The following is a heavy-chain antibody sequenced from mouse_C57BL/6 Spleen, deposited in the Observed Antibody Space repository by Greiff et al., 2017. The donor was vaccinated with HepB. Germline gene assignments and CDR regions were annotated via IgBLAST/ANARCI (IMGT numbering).Heavy chain of an antibody. Sequence: EVKLMESGGGLVQPGGSLSLSCAASGFTFTDYYMSWVRQPPGKALEWLGFIRNKANGYTTEYSASVKGRFTISRDNSQSILYLQMNALRAEDSATYYCARSSTAVVYWYFDVWGTGTTVTVSS. V-gene: IGHV7-3*01. CDR2: IRNKANGYTT. CDR3: ARSSTAVVYWYFDV. D-gene: IGHD1-1*01. J-gene: IGHJ1*03. CDR1: GFTFTDYY.